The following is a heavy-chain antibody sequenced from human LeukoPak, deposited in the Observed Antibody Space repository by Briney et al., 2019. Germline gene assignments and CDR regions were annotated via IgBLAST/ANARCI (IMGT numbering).Heavy chain of an antibody. CDR2: IYPGDSDT. CDR3: ARRGYYYYGMDV. V-gene: IGHV5-51*01. J-gene: IGHJ6*02. Sequence: GESLQICCEGAGSICSSYWIGGGRRLRGKGREGRGIIYPGDSDTRSTPSFQGQVTISADKSISTAYLQWSTLKASDTAMYYCARRGYYYYGMDVWGQGTTVTVSS. CDR1: GSICSSYW.